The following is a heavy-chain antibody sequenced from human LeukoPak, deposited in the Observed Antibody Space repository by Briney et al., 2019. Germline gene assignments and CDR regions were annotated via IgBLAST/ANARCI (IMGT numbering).Heavy chain of an antibody. CDR3: ARLNFDSSSDY. CDR2: MNPGDSDT. V-gene: IGHV5-51*01. CDR1: GYSLTTHW. D-gene: IGHD3-9*01. J-gene: IGHJ4*02. Sequence: GESLKISCRVSGYSLTTHWVAWVRQMPGKGLEWLGMMNPGDSDTRYSPSFQGQVTMSADKSLSTVYLQWSSLKASDTAIYFCARLNFDSSSDYWGQGTLVTVSS.